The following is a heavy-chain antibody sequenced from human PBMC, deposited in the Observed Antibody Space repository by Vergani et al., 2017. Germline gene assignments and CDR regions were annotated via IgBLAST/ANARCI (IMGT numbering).Heavy chain of an antibody. CDR2: ITGSGGRT. Sequence: EGQLLESGGDLVQPGGSLRLSCAASGFTFTTSTMIWVRQAPRKGLEWVSGITGSGGRTYYEESMKGRFTISRDNSKNMLYLQMTNLRAEDTAVYFCAKDGERDLTDALDVWGEGTMVIVSS. CDR3: AKDGERDLTDALDV. D-gene: IGHD3-10*01. J-gene: IGHJ3*01. V-gene: IGHV3-23*01. CDR1: GFTFTTST.